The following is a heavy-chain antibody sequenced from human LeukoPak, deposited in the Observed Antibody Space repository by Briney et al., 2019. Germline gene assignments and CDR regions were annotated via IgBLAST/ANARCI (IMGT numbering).Heavy chain of an antibody. V-gene: IGHV3-30*18. CDR3: AKWRRGHYYGSGTELDY. J-gene: IGHJ4*02. CDR2: IAYDGNNK. D-gene: IGHD3-10*01. Sequence: SLRLSCAASGFTFSSYAIHWVRQAPGKGLEWLGLIAYDGNNKNYADSVKGRFTISRDNSKNTVFLQMNSLRTEDTAVYYCAKWRRGHYYGSGTELDYWGQGTLVTVSS. CDR1: GFTFSSYA.